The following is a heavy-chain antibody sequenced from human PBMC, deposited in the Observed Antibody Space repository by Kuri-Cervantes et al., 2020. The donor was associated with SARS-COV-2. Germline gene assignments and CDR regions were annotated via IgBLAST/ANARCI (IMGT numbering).Heavy chain of an antibody. J-gene: IGHJ4*02. CDR3: EKDQDYYDSSSQFDY. CDR2: IYSGGSST. V-gene: IGHV3-23*03. CDR1: GFTFSSYA. Sequence: LPLTCAASGFTFSSYAMSWVRQAPGKGLEWVSVIYSGGSSTYYADSVKGRFTISRDNSKNTLYLHMNSLRAEDTAVYYCEKDQDYYDSSSQFDYWGQGTLVTVSS. D-gene: IGHD3-22*01.